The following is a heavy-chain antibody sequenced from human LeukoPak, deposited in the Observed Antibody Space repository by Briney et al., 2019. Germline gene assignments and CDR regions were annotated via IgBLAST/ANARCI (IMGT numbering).Heavy chain of an antibody. CDR2: IWYDGSNK. D-gene: IGHD3-3*01. CDR3: ARDSRITIFGVVLPDY. CDR1: GFTFSSYG. Sequence: PGGSLGLSCAASGFTFSSYGMHWVRQAPGKGLEWVAVIWYDGSNKYYADSVKGRFTISRDNSKNTLYLQMNSLRAEDTAVYYCARDSRITIFGVVLPDYWGQGTLVTVSS. J-gene: IGHJ4*02. V-gene: IGHV3-33*01.